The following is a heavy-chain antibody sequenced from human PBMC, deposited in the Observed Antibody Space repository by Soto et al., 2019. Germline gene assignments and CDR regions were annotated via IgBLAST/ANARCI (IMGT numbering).Heavy chain of an antibody. D-gene: IGHD4-4*01. J-gene: IGHJ6*02. CDR2: ISGSGGST. Sequence: GGSLRLSCAASGFTFSSYAMSWVRQAPGKGLEWVSAISGSGGSTYYADSVKGRFTISRDNSKNTLYLQMNSLRAEDTAVYYCAKHQPRLQSDYYGMDVWGQGTTVTVSS. CDR3: AKHQPRLQSDYYGMDV. CDR1: GFTFSSYA. V-gene: IGHV3-23*01.